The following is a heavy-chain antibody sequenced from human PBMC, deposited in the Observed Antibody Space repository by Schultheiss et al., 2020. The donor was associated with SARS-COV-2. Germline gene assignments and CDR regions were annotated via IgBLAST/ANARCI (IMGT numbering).Heavy chain of an antibody. D-gene: IGHD3-10*01. J-gene: IGHJ6*02. CDR2: INHSGST. CDR1: GGSISSYY. V-gene: IGHV4-34*01. Sequence: SETLSLTCTVSGGSISSYYWSWIRQPPGKGLEWIGEINHSGSTNYNPSLKSRVTISVDTSKNQFSLKLSSVTAADTAVYYCARGGGYYGMDVWGQGTTVTVSS. CDR3: ARGGGYYGMDV.